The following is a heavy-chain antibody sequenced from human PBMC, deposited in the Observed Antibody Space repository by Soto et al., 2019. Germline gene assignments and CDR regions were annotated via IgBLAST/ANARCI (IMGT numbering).Heavy chain of an antibody. Sequence: EVQLLDSGGGLVQPGGSLRLSCAASGFTFSNYAMTWVRQGPGKGLEWVSGISGSGGRSYYADSVKGRFTISRDNSKSTLYLQRTSLRAEDTAVYYGAKAYFVWSSEQPYYFDYWGQGTLVTVSS. CDR3: AKAYFVWSSEQPYYFDY. V-gene: IGHV3-23*01. D-gene: IGHD3-16*01. J-gene: IGHJ4*02. CDR2: ISGSGGRS. CDR1: GFTFSNYA.